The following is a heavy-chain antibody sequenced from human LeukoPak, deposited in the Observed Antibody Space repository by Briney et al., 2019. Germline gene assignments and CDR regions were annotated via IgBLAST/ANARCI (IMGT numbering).Heavy chain of an antibody. J-gene: IGHJ4*02. CDR3: AKDNVWPLADFGRFDY. D-gene: IGHD1-26*01. CDR1: GFTFSSYA. V-gene: IGHV3-23*01. CDR2: ISGSGGST. Sequence: GGSLRLSCAASGFTFSSYAMSWVRQAPGKGLEWVSAISGSGGSTYYADSVKGRFTISRDNSKNTLYLQMNSLRAEDTAVYYCAKDNVWPLADFGRFDYWGQGTLVTVSS.